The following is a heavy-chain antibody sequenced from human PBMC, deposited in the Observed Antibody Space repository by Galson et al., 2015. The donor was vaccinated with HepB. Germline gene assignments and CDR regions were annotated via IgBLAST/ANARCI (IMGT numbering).Heavy chain of an antibody. CDR3: ARANTAMDPFDH. D-gene: IGHD5-18*01. V-gene: IGHV1-69*10. CDR1: GYTFTTYA. Sequence: SVKVSCKASGYTFTTYALNWVRQAPGQGLEWMGWIIPIFGIANYAQKFQGRVTITADKSTSTAYMELSSLRSEDTAMYYCARANTAMDPFDHWGQGTLVTVSS. J-gene: IGHJ4*02. CDR2: IIPIFGIA.